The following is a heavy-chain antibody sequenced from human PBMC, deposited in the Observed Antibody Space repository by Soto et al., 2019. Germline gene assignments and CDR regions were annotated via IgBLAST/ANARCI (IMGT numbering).Heavy chain of an antibody. Sequence: ASVKVSCKASGGTFSSYAISWVRQAPGQGLEWMGGIIPIFGTANYAQKFQGRVTITADESTSTAYMELSSLRSEDTAVYYCASPKGRXYSYGSLDYYYYYGMDVWGQGTTVTVSS. CDR3: ASPKGRXYSYGSLDYYYYYGMDV. D-gene: IGHD5-18*01. J-gene: IGHJ6*02. CDR1: GGTFSSYA. V-gene: IGHV1-69*13. CDR2: IIPIFGTA.